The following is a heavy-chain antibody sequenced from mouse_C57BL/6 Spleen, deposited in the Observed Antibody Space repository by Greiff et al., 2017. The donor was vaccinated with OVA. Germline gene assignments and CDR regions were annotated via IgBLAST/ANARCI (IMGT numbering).Heavy chain of an antibody. CDR2: IDPSDSYT. D-gene: IGHD2-2*01. Sequence: VQLQQPGAELVRPGTSVKLSCKASGYTFTSYWMHWVKQRPGQGLEWIGVIDPSDSYTNYNQKFKGKATLTVDTSSSTAYMQLSSLTSEDSAVYYCARDYGYEDAMDYWGQGTSVTVSS. V-gene: IGHV1-59*01. CDR1: GYTFTSYW. J-gene: IGHJ4*01. CDR3: ARDYGYEDAMDY.